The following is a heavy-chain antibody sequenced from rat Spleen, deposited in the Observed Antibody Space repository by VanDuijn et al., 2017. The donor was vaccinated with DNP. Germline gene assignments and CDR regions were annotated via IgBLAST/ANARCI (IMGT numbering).Heavy chain of an antibody. CDR1: GFTFSNYD. Sequence: EVQLVESGGGLVQPGRSLKLSCAASGFTFSNYDMAWVRQAPTKGLEWVAASISSSGGSTYYRDSVQGRFTVSRDNAKSILYLQMDSLRSEDTATYYCARRSGMTTGYFDYWGQGIMVTVSS. CDR3: ARRSGMTTGYFDY. CDR2: ISSSGGST. D-gene: IGHD1-7*01. V-gene: IGHV5-25*01. J-gene: IGHJ2*01.